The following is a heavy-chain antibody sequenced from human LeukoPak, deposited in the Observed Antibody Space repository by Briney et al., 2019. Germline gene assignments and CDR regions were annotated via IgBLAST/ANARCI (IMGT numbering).Heavy chain of an antibody. CDR2: IYPGDSDT. D-gene: IGHD3-16*01. CDR3: ARHPVPLTHVRPFDP. Sequence: GESLKISCKGSGYSFTSYWIGWVRQMPGKGLEWMGIIYPGDSDTRYSPSFQGQVTISADKSISTAYLQWSSLKASDTAMYYCARHPVPLTHVRPFDPWGQGTLVTVSS. CDR1: GYSFTSYW. V-gene: IGHV5-51*01. J-gene: IGHJ5*02.